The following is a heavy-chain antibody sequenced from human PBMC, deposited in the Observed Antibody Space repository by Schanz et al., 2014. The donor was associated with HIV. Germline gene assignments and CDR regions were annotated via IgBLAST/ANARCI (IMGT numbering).Heavy chain of an antibody. Sequence: QVQLVQSGAEVKKPGASVKVSCKASGYTFINYDIHWVRQASGLGLEWMGGFIPIFGTTNYAQKFQGRVTITADESTSTTYLELSSLRSEDTAVYYCASQYSNYDSSRRYHWYFDLWGRGTLVTVSS. CDR1: GYTFINYD. J-gene: IGHJ2*01. CDR3: ASQYSNYDSSRRYHWYFDL. D-gene: IGHD4-4*01. V-gene: IGHV1-69*01. CDR2: FIPIFGTT.